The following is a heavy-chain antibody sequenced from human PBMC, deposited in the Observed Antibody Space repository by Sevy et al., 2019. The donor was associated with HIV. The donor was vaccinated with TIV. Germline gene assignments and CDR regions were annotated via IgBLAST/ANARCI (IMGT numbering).Heavy chain of an antibody. D-gene: IGHD6-19*01. CDR1: GYTFTSFG. CDR2: ISAYNGHT. V-gene: IGHV1-18*04. CDR3: TRDLGSSPPSFFDY. Sequence: ASVKVSCKASGYTFTSFGISWVRQAPGQGPEWMAWISAYNGHTNYAQKFQGRVTMTQDISTSTVYMELRSLRSDDTAIYYCTRDLGSSPPSFFDYWGQGTLVTVSS. J-gene: IGHJ4*02.